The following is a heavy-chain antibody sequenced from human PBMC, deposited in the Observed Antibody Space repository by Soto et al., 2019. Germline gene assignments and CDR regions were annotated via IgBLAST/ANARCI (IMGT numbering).Heavy chain of an antibody. CDR1: GFTFSSYG. V-gene: IGHV3-30*18. CDR3: AKGACSGGSCYSGPFDP. J-gene: IGHJ5*02. CDR2: ISYDGSNK. D-gene: IGHD2-15*01. Sequence: GGSLRLSCAASGFTFSSYGMHWVRQAPGKGLEWVAVISYDGSNKYYADSVKGRFTISRDNSKNTLYLQMNSLRAEDTAVYYCAKGACSGGSCYSGPFDPWGQGTLVTVSS.